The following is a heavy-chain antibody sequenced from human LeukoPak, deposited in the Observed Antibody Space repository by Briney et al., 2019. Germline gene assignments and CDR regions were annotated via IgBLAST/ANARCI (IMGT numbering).Heavy chain of an antibody. D-gene: IGHD6-13*01. J-gene: IGHJ5*02. CDR3: ARGPILDAIAAAGTSWFDP. CDR2: IYSRGDT. V-gene: IGHV3-53*01. CDR1: EFIVSINY. Sequence: GGSLRLSCAASEFIVSINYMTWVRQAPGKGLEWVSLIYSRGDTKYADSVKGRFTISRDNAKNTLYLQMNSLRAEDTAVYYCARGPILDAIAAAGTSWFDPWGQGTLVTVSS.